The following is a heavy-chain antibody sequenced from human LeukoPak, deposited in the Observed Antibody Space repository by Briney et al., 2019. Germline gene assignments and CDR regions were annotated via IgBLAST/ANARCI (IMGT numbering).Heavy chain of an antibody. D-gene: IGHD2-15*01. V-gene: IGHV3-64*01. CDR2: ISSNGGST. Sequence: GGSLRLSCAASGFTFSNYAMHWVRQAPGKGLEHVSTISSNGGSTYYANSVKARFTISRDNSKNTLYLQMGSLRAEDMAVYYCARDFPGYCSGGSCYPNWFDPWGQGTLVTVSS. CDR3: ARDFPGYCSGGSCYPNWFDP. CDR1: GFTFSNYA. J-gene: IGHJ5*02.